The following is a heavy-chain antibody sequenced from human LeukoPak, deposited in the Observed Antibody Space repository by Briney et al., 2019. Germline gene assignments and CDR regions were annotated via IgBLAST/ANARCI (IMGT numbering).Heavy chain of an antibody. D-gene: IGHD3-10*01. CDR1: GFTFSSYG. V-gene: IGHV3-48*04. Sequence: GGSLRLSCAASGFTFSSYGMHWVRQAPGKGLEWVSYISSSGSTIYYADSVKDRFTISRDNAKNSLYLQMNSLRAEDTAVYYCARDSGGSGSYFYGAFDIWGQGTMVTVSS. J-gene: IGHJ3*02. CDR2: ISSSGSTI. CDR3: ARDSGGSGSYFYGAFDI.